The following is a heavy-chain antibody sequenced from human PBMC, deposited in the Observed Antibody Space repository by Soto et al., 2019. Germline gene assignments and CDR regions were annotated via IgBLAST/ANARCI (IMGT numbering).Heavy chain of an antibody. Sequence: SVKVSCKASGFTFTSSAVQWVRQARGQRLEWIGWIVVGSGNTNYAQKFQERVTITRDMSTSTAYMELSSLRSEDTAVYYCAADLRGYDFWSGYYTGIDYWGQGTLVTVSS. J-gene: IGHJ4*02. V-gene: IGHV1-58*01. CDR1: GFTFTSSA. CDR3: AADLRGYDFWSGYYTGIDY. D-gene: IGHD3-3*01. CDR2: IVVGSGNT.